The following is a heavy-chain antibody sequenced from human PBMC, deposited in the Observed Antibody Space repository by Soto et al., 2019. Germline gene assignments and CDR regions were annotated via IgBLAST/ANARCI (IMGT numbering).Heavy chain of an antibody. V-gene: IGHV4-31*03. CDR3: ARGFAAAGTFDI. CDR2: IYYSGST. CDR1: GGSISSGGYY. J-gene: IGHJ3*02. D-gene: IGHD6-13*01. Sequence: SETLSLTCTVSGGSISSGGYYWSWIRQHPGKGLEWIGYIYYSGSTYYNPSLKSRVTISVDTSKNQFSLKLSSVTAADTAVYYCARGFAAAGTFDIWGQGTMVTVSS.